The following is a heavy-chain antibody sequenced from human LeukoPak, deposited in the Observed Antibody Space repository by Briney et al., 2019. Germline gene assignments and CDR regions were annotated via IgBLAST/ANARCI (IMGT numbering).Heavy chain of an antibody. V-gene: IGHV1-2*06. CDR3: ARSRYYYDSSGYTEDAFDI. CDR2: INPNSGGT. Sequence: ASVKVSCKASGYTFSGYYMHWVRQAPGQGLEWMGRINPNSGGTDYVQKFQGRVTMTRDTSNSTAYMELSRLRSADTAVYYCARSRYYYDSSGYTEDAFDIWGQGTMVTVSS. J-gene: IGHJ3*02. CDR1: GYTFSGYY. D-gene: IGHD3-22*01.